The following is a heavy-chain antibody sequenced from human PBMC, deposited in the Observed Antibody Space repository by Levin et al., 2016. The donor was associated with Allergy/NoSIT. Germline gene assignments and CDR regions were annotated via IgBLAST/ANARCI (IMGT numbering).Heavy chain of an antibody. V-gene: IGHV3-23*01. D-gene: IGHD2-15*01. CDR1: GFAFRTYA. J-gene: IGHJ4*02. Sequence: GESLKISCTASGFAFRTYAMAWVRQVPGKGLEWISSISGSGTATYYADSVKGRFTISRDKTENTLYLQMNSLTSDDSALYYCVRDGLGYCSANRCYVLALFDSWGQGTLVTVSS. CDR2: ISGSGTAT. CDR3: VRDGLGYCSANRCYVLALFDS.